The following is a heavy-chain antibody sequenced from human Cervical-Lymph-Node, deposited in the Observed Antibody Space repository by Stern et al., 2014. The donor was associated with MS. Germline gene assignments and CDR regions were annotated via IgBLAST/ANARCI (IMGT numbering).Heavy chain of an antibody. CDR2: IKNDGGAT. Sequence: ELQLVESGGGLVQPGGTLRLTCAASGFIFRSYWMSWVRQAPGKGLEWVAHIKNDGGATYFVDSVNGRFIISSADATNSLYLQMNSLRAEDTAVYYCARLVVKHSDWFDPWGQGTLVTVSS. V-gene: IGHV3-7*01. CDR3: ARLVVKHSDWFDP. J-gene: IGHJ5*02. D-gene: IGHD2-15*01. CDR1: GFIFRSYW.